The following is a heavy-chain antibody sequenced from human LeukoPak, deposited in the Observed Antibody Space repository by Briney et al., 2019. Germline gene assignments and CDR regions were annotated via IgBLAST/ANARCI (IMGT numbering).Heavy chain of an antibody. Sequence: GGSLRLSCAASGFTFSRYSMNWVRQAPGKGLEWVSYISRSSSTIQYADSVKGRFTISRDNAKSSLFLQMNSLRAEDTAVYYCARDGGATMVRGVATYDSWGQGTLVTVSS. V-gene: IGHV3-48*04. D-gene: IGHD3-10*01. CDR2: ISRSSSTI. J-gene: IGHJ4*02. CDR1: GFTFSRYS. CDR3: ARDGGATMVRGVATYDS.